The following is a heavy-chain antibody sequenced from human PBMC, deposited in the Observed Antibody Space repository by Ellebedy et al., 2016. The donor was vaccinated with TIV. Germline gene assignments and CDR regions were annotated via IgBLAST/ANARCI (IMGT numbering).Heavy chain of an antibody. D-gene: IGHD4-17*01. CDR1: GGSISSSSYY. V-gene: IGHV4-39*01. CDR2: IYYSGST. J-gene: IGHJ6*02. CDR3: ARIPPDYGATGYYYGMDV. Sequence: MPSETLSLTCTVSGGSISSSSYYWGWIRQPPGKGLEWIGSIYYSGSTYYNPSLNSRVTISVDTSKNQFSLKLSSVTAADTAVYYCARIPPDYGATGYYYGMDVWGQGTTVTVSS.